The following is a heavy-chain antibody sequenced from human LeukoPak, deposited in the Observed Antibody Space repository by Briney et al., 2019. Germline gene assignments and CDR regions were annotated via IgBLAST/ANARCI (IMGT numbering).Heavy chain of an antibody. CDR3: ARRAHCSSTSCANWYFDL. CDR2: ISGSGGST. D-gene: IGHD2-2*01. CDR1: GFTFSSYA. Sequence: GRSLRLSCAASGFTFSSYAMSWVRQAPGKGLGWVSAISGSGGSTYYADSVKGRFTISRDNSKNTLYLQMNSLRAEDTAVYYCARRAHCSSTSCANWYFDLWGRGTLVTVSS. J-gene: IGHJ2*01. V-gene: IGHV3-23*01.